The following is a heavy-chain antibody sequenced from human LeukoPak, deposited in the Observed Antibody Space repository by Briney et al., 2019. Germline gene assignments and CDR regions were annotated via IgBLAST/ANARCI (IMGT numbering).Heavy chain of an antibody. V-gene: IGHV4-59*05. CDR1: GGSISSYY. D-gene: IGHD4/OR15-4a*01. Sequence: SETLSLTCTVSGGSISSYYWSWIRQPAGKGLEWIGSMFYGETTSYSPSLQSRVTISLDTSKNQFSLRLNSVTAADTAVYYCARLERSRMDGAQYWGQGTLVTVSS. J-gene: IGHJ4*02. CDR3: ARLERSRMDGAQY. CDR2: MFYGETT.